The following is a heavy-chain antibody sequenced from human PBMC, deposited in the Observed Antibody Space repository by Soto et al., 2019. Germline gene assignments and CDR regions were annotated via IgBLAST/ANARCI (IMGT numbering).Heavy chain of an antibody. J-gene: IGHJ4*02. CDR1: GGSFSGYY. CDR2: INHRGST. Sequence: SETLSLTCVVHGGSFSGYYWRWLRQPPGKGLEWIGEINHRGSTNYNPSLKSRVTILADTSKTQFSLKVSSVTAADTAVYYCAGPGQYYFDYWGQGTPVTVSS. CDR3: AGPGQYYFDY. V-gene: IGHV4-34*01.